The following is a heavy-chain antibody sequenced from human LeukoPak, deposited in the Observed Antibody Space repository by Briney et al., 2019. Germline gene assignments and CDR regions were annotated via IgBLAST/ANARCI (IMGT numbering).Heavy chain of an antibody. J-gene: IGHJ4*02. CDR1: GFTFSSYW. CDR3: ARTTTVLSPYDC. V-gene: IGHV3-74*01. Sequence: PGGSLRLSCGASGFTFSSYWMHWVRQAPGKGLVWVSRINSDGSSTNYADSVKGRFTISRNNAKNTLYLQMNSLRAEDTAVYYCARTTTVLSPYDCWGQGTLVTVSS. CDR2: INSDGSST. D-gene: IGHD4-17*01.